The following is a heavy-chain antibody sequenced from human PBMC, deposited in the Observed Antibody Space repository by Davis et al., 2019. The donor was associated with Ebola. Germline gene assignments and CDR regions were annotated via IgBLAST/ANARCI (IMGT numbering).Heavy chain of an antibody. CDR1: GESFSGYH. CDR3: ARAHSFPMG. V-gene: IGHV4-34*01. CDR2: IHSRGST. D-gene: IGHD3-16*02. J-gene: IGHJ4*02. Sequence: PSETLSLTCAVYGESFSGYHWSWIRQPPGKGLEWIGEIHSRGSTNYNPSFKSRVTISVDTSKNQFSLKLSSVTAADTAVYYCARAHSFPMGWRQGTLVTVSS.